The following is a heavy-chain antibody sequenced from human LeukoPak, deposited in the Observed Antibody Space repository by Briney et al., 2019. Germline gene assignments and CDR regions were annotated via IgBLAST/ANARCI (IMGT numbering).Heavy chain of an antibody. CDR1: GFTFSSYA. V-gene: IGHV3-23*01. J-gene: IGHJ4*02. Sequence: GGSLRLSCAASGFTFSSYAMSWVRQAPGKGLEWVSAISGSGGSTYYADSVKGRFTISRDNSKNTLYLQMNSPRAEDTAVYYCAKDLGGWGSYRFPFDYWGQGTLVTVSS. D-gene: IGHD3-16*02. CDR2: ISGSGGST. CDR3: AKDLGGWGSYRFPFDY.